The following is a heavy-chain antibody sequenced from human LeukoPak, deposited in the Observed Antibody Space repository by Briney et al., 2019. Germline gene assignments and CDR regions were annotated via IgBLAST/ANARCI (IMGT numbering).Heavy chain of an antibody. D-gene: IGHD3-22*01. CDR1: GFTFSSYS. V-gene: IGHV3-21*04. CDR3: AKDVQMTRNDYYNYFDY. Sequence: PGRSLRLSCAASGFTFSSYSTNWVRQAPRKGLEWGSSISSSSRYIYYADSVKGRFTISRDNAKNSLYLQMNSLRPEGTALYYCAKDVQMTRNDYYNYFDYWGQGTLVTVSS. CDR2: ISSSSRYI. J-gene: IGHJ4*02.